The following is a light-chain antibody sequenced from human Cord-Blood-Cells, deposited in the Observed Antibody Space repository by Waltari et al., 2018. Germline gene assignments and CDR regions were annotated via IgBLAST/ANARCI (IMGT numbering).Light chain of an antibody. Sequence: DIQMTQPPSTLSASVGDRVTITCRASQCISSWLAWYQQKPGKAPKLLIYDASSLESGVPSRFSGSGSGTEFTLTISSLQPDDFATYYCQQYNSYSYTFGQGTKLEIK. J-gene: IGKJ2*01. V-gene: IGKV1-5*01. CDR1: QCISSW. CDR2: DAS. CDR3: QQYNSYSYT.